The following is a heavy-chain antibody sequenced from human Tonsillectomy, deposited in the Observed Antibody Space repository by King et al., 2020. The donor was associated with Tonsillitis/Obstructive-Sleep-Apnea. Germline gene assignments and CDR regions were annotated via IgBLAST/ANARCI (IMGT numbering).Heavy chain of an antibody. CDR1: GYSFSSYW. J-gene: IGHJ2*01. V-gene: IGHV5-51*01. D-gene: IGHD2-2*01. CDR3: ARRAISSQLYFDL. CDR2: IYPGDSDT. Sequence: QLVQSGAEVKKPEESLKISCKGSGYSFSSYWIGWVRQMPGKGLECMGIIYPGDSDTRYSPSFQGQVTISADKSISTAYLQWSSLKASDTAMYYCARRAISSQLYFDLWGRGTLVTVSS.